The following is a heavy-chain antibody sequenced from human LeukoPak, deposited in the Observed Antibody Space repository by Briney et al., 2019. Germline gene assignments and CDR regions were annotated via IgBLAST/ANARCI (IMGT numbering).Heavy chain of an antibody. J-gene: IGHJ3*02. Sequence: PSETLSLSCTVSGGSISSYYWSWIRQPPGKGLEWIGYIYYSGSTNYNPSLRSRVTISVDTSKNQFSLKLSSVTAADTAVYYCARLTLGIEFFLVGAFDIWGQGTMVTVSS. CDR2: IYYSGST. D-gene: IGHD7-27*01. CDR1: GGSISSYY. V-gene: IGHV4-59*08. CDR3: ARLTLGIEFFLVGAFDI.